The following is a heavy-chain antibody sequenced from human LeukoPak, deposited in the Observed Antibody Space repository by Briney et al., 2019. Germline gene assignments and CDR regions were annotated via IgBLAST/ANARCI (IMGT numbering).Heavy chain of an antibody. Sequence: ASVKVSCKASGYTFTSYAMHWVRQAPGQRLEWMGWINAGNGNTKYSQKFQGRVTITRDTSASTAYMELSSLRFEDTAVYYCARAGGGYCSSTSCFTIDYWGQGTLVTVSS. J-gene: IGHJ4*02. V-gene: IGHV1-3*01. CDR1: GYTFTSYA. D-gene: IGHD2-2*02. CDR3: ARAGGGYCSSTSCFTIDY. CDR2: INAGNGNT.